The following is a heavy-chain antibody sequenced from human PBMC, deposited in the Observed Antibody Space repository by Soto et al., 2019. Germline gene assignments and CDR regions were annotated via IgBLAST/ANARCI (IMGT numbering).Heavy chain of an antibody. CDR1: GFSFSDYY. Sequence: PGGSLRLSGAACGFSFSDYYMSWIRQAPGKGLEWVSYISSSSSYTNYADSVKGRFTISRDNAKNSLYLQMNSLRAEDTAVYYCARDGGHYDYVWGSYRYTGIDYWGQGTLVTVSS. J-gene: IGHJ4*02. V-gene: IGHV3-11*06. D-gene: IGHD3-16*02. CDR2: ISSSSSYT. CDR3: ARDGGHYDYVWGSYRYTGIDY.